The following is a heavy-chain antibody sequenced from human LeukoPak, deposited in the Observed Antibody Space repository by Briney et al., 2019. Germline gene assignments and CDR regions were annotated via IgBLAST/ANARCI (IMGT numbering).Heavy chain of an antibody. CDR2: LTNSGGYT. Sequence: PGRSLRLSCAASGFTFSNYAMSWVRQAPGKGLEWVSGLTNSGGYTYYADSVKGRFTISRDNSKNTLYLQMNSLRVEDTAVYYCAKGWYFDLWGRGTLVTVSS. J-gene: IGHJ2*01. CDR1: GFTFSNYA. CDR3: AKGWYFDL. V-gene: IGHV3-23*01.